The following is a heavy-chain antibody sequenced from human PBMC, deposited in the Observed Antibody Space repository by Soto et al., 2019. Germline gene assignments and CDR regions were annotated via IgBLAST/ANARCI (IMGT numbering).Heavy chain of an antibody. V-gene: IGHV1-3*01. J-gene: IGHJ4*02. Sequence: QVQLVQSGAEVKKPGASVNISCAASGYIFTTYIMHWVRQAPGQRLEWMGWINPVNGNTKYSPRFQGRVTISRDTSASTAYMHLDSLTSEDTAVFYCAKGHWLGNWGQGTLVTVSS. CDR2: INPVNGNT. CDR3: AKGHWLGN. CDR1: GYIFTTYI. D-gene: IGHD6-19*01.